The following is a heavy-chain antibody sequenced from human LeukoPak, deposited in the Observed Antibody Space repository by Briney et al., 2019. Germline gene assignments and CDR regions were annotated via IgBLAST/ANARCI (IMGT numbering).Heavy chain of an antibody. CDR2: IYYSGST. Sequence: PSETLSLTCTVSGGSISSSSYYWGWIRQPPGKGLEWIGSIYYSGSTYYNPSLKSRVTISVDTSKNQFSLKLSSVTAADTAVYYCARDHHYYDSSNNAFDIWGQGTMVTVSS. J-gene: IGHJ3*02. CDR1: GGSISSSSYY. V-gene: IGHV4-39*07. CDR3: ARDHHYYDSSNNAFDI. D-gene: IGHD3-22*01.